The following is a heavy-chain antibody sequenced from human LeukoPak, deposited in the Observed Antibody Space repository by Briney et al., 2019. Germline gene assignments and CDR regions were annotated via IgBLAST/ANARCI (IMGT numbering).Heavy chain of an antibody. Sequence: PGGTLRLSCAASGFTFSSYGMSWVCQAPGKGLEWVSAISGSGGSTYYADSVKGRFTISRDNSKNTLYLQMNSLRAEDTAVYYCAKDFKVNYYGSGALYWGQGTLVTVSS. V-gene: IGHV3-23*01. CDR2: ISGSGGST. J-gene: IGHJ4*02. CDR1: GFTFSSYG. D-gene: IGHD3-10*01. CDR3: AKDFKVNYYGSGALY.